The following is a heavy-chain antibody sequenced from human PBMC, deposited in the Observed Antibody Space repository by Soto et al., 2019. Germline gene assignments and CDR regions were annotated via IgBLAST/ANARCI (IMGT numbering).Heavy chain of an antibody. V-gene: IGHV3-9*01. CDR1: GFTFGNYA. J-gene: IGHJ4*01. D-gene: IGHD3-3*02. CDR2: ISWNSGTT. Sequence: GGSLRLSCAASGFTFGNYAMHWVRQAPGKGLEWVSRISWNSGTTDYADSVKGRFTIYRDNAKNSLYLQMNSLRIEDTALYYCAKHVTIFGAVNRRAFDSWGQGTLVTVSS. CDR3: AKHVTIFGAVNRRAFDS.